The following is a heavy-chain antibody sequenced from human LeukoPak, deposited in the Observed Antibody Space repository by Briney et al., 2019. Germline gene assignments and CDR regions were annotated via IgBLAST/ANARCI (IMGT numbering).Heavy chain of an antibody. J-gene: IGHJ6*02. D-gene: IGHD4/OR15-4a*01. CDR2: INHSGSI. Sequence: SETLSLTCAVYGAAFSGSYWGWVRQPPGKGLEWIGEINHSGSISYNPSLMSRVSISVDTSKNQFSLRLTSVTAADTAVYFCARGDYINSAKHGMDVWGRGTTVTVSS. V-gene: IGHV4-34*01. CDR1: GAAFSGSY. CDR3: ARGDYINSAKHGMDV.